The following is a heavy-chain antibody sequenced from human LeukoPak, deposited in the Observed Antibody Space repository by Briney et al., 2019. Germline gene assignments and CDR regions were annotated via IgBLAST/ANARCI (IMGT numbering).Heavy chain of an antibody. V-gene: IGHV3-21*04. D-gene: IGHD1-26*01. CDR1: GFTFSSYS. CDR3: VKRLVGTND. CDR2: ISSSSSYI. J-gene: IGHJ3*01. Sequence: GGSLRLSCAASGFTFSSYSMNWVRQAPGKGLEWVSSISSSSSYIYYADSVKGRFTISRDNAKSTVYMQMNGLRAEDTAVYYCVKRLVGTNDWGQGTMVTVSS.